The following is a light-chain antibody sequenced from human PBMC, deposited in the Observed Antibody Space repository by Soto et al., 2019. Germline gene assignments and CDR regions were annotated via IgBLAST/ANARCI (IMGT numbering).Light chain of an antibody. V-gene: IGKV1-5*01. Sequence: DIQMTQSPSTLSASVGDRVTITCRASQSISSWLAWYQQQPGKAPKLLIYDASSLESGVPSRFSGSGSGTEFTLTISSLQPDDFATYYCQQYNSYSSYTFGQGTKLEFK. CDR2: DAS. CDR3: QQYNSYSSYT. CDR1: QSISSW. J-gene: IGKJ2*01.